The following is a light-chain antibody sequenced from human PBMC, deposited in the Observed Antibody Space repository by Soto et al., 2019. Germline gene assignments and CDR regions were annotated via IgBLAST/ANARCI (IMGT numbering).Light chain of an antibody. CDR3: QQRSDWPPLT. J-gene: IGKJ4*01. V-gene: IGKV3-11*01. CDR2: AAV. Sequence: EIVLTQSPDTLSLSPGERATLSCRDSQNISTYLAWYQQKPGQSPMLLVYAAVNRAAGAPDRFSGSGSGTDFTLTISSLEPEDSAVYFCQQRSDWPPLTFGGGTKVEIK. CDR1: QNISTY.